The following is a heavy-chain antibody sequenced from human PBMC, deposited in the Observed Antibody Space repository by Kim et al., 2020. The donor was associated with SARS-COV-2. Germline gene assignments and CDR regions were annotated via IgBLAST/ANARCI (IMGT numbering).Heavy chain of an antibody. CDR1: GFIFSSYA. V-gene: IGHV3-33*06. CDR2: IWYDGSYK. D-gene: IGHD3-16*01. J-gene: IGHJ6*02. Sequence: GGSLRLSCEASGFIFSSYAMHWVRQAPGKGLEWVAVIWYDGSYKHYADSVKGRLTLSRDNSKNTLYLQMNSLRAEGTAVYYCAKDNVGGSYGYYDGMDVWGQGTTVTVSS. CDR3: AKDNVGGSYGYYDGMDV.